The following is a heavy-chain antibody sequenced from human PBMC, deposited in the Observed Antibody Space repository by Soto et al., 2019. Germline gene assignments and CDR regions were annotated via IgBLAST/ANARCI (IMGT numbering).Heavy chain of an antibody. Sequence: PGGSVRLSCGASGFTLSPYHMDWVRQAPGKGLEGVAAISAHGDIHYCTDSVRCRFLVSRDSFSNTIYLQMNSLRPKDTGEYFCARRLAPRLSAMAYWGQGALVPVSS. J-gene: IGHJ4*02. D-gene: IGHD6-19*01. V-gene: IGHV3-30-3*01. CDR1: GFTLSPYH. CDR3: ARRLAPRLSAMAY. CDR2: ISAHGDIH.